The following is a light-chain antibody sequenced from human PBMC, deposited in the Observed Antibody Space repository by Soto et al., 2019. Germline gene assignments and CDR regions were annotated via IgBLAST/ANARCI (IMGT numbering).Light chain of an antibody. J-gene: IGKJ4*01. Sequence: DVQITPSPASLSAFLPERFTITCRASQSISSYLNWYQQNPGKAPKPLIYDAPSWESGVPSRFSGSGSGKEFTLTISSLQPDDFATYYCQKYNSYPLTFGGGTKAGI. CDR2: DAP. CDR3: QKYNSYPLT. CDR1: QSISSY. V-gene: IGKV1-5*01.